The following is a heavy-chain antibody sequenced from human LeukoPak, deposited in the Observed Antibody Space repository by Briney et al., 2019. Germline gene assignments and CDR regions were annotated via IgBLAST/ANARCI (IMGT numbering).Heavy chain of an antibody. Sequence: SETLSLTCAVSGGSISSSNWWSWVRQPPGKGLEWIGEIYHSGSTNYNPSLKSRVTISVDKSKNQFSLKLSPVTAADTAVYYCARVVYYDFWSGYYTWGQGTLVTVSS. CDR3: ARVVYYDFWSGYYT. CDR1: GGSISSSNW. J-gene: IGHJ5*02. D-gene: IGHD3-3*01. CDR2: IYHSGST. V-gene: IGHV4-4*02.